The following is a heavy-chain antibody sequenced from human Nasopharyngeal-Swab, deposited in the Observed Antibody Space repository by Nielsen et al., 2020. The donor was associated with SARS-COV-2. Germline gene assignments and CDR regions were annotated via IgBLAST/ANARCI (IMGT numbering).Heavy chain of an antibody. V-gene: IGHV4-39*01. Sequence: SETLSLTCTVSSGSISSSSYYWGWIRQPPGKGLEWIGVINYRGSTYYNPSLKSRVTGSVDTSKNQFSLKLSSVTAADTAVYYCARQSADYGDYNFYWYFDLWGRGTRVTVSS. CDR1: SGSISSSSYY. J-gene: IGHJ2*01. CDR2: INYRGST. D-gene: IGHD4-17*01. CDR3: ARQSADYGDYNFYWYFDL.